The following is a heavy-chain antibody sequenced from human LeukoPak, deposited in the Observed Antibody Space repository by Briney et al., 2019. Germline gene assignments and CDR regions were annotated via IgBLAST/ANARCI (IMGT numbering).Heavy chain of an antibody. CDR1: GGSISSGDYY. V-gene: IGHV4-30-4*01. CDR3: ARGRRDMTTVADWYFDL. D-gene: IGHD4-23*01. Sequence: SETLSLTCTVSGGSISSGDYYWSWIRQPPGKGLEWIGYIYYSGSTYYNPSLKSRVTISVDTSKNQFSLKLSSVTAADTAVYYCARGRRDMTTVADWYFDLWGRGTLVTVSS. J-gene: IGHJ2*01. CDR2: IYYSGST.